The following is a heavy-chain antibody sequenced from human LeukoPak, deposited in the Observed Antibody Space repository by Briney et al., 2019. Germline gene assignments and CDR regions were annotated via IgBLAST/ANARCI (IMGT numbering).Heavy chain of an antibody. CDR1: GFTFDDYA. CDR2: ISWNSGSI. J-gene: IGHJ4*02. CDR3: AKDGAGDYVWGSLLDY. D-gene: IGHD3-16*01. V-gene: IGHV3-9*03. Sequence: GXSLRLSCAASGFTFDDYAMHWVRQAPGKGLEWVSGISWNSGSIVYADSVKGRFTIYRDKDKNCLYLQMNSLRAEDMALYYCAKDGAGDYVWGSLLDYWGQGTLVTVSS.